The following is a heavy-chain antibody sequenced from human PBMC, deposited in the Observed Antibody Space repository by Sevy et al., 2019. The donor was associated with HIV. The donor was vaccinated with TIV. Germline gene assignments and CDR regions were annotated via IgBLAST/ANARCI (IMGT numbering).Heavy chain of an antibody. J-gene: IGHJ3*02. D-gene: IGHD6-13*01. CDR1: GGSISSSSYY. CDR2: IYYSGST. CDR3: ARQRGSSWYVAFDI. V-gene: IGHV4-39*01. Sequence: SETLSLTCTVSGGSISSSSYYWGWIRQPPGKGLERIGSIYYSGSTYYNPSLKSRVTISVDTSKNQFSLKLSSVTAAEAAVYYCARQRGSSWYVAFDIWGQGTMVTVSS.